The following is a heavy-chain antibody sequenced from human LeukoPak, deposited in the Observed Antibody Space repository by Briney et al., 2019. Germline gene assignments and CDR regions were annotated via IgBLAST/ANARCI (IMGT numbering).Heavy chain of an antibody. V-gene: IGHV3-74*01. Sequence: GGSLRLSCAASGFTFSSYWMHWVRQAPGKGLVWVSRINSDGSSTSYADSVKGLFTIYRDNAKHTLYLQMHSLRAEDTAVYYCANPKSIVGATTGSYYFDYWGQGTLVTVSS. D-gene: IGHD1-26*01. CDR2: INSDGSST. J-gene: IGHJ4*02. CDR3: ANPKSIVGATTGSYYFDY. CDR1: GFTFSSYW.